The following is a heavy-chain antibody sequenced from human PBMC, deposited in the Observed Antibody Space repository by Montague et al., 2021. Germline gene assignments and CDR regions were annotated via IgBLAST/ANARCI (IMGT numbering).Heavy chain of an antibody. CDR2: ISGSGGST. D-gene: IGHD4-23*01. J-gene: IGHJ4*02. V-gene: IGHV3-23*01. Sequence: SMRFSWAASGFTSSSYAMSWVRQAPGKGLEWVSAISGSGGSTYYADSVKGRFTISRDNSKNTLYLQMNSLRAEDTAVYYCANRPDITVVTLGGQGTLVTVSS. CDR1: GFTSSSYA. CDR3: ANRPDITVVTL.